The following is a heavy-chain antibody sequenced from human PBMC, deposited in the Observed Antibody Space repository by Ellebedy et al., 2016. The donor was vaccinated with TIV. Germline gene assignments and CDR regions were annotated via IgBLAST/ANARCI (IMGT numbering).Heavy chain of an antibody. CDR2: ISAYNGNT. J-gene: IGHJ6*02. Sequence: AASVKVSCKASGYTFTSYGINWVRQAPGQGLEWMGWISAYNGNTNYAQKLQGRVTMTTDTSTSTAYMELRSLRSDDTAVYYCARDVVDIVATTDSHDDYYYYGMDVWGQGTTVTVSS. D-gene: IGHD5-12*01. CDR1: GYTFTSYG. CDR3: ARDVVDIVATTDSHDDYYYYGMDV. V-gene: IGHV1-18*01.